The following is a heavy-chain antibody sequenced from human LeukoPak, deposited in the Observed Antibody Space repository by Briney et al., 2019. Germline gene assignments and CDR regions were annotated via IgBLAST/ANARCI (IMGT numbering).Heavy chain of an antibody. CDR1: GFSFSSYG. V-gene: IGHV3-33*01. J-gene: IGHJ4*02. Sequence: GGSLRLSCAASGFSFSSYGMLWVRQAPGKGLEWVAVIWYDGSNKYYADSVKGRFTISRDNSKNTLYLQMNSLRAEDTAVYYCARGGPEWPLDYWGQGRLVTVSS. CDR2: IWYDGSNK. D-gene: IGHD3-3*01. CDR3: ARGGPEWPLDY.